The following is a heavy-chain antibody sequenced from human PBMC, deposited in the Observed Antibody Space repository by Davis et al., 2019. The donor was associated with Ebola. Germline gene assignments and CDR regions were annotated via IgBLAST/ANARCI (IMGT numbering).Heavy chain of an antibody. CDR1: GVPMEGYY. V-gene: IGHV4-4*08. J-gene: IGHJ5*02. D-gene: IGHD2-15*01. CDR2: SYTNGAT. Sequence: PSETLSLTCTVSGVPMEGYYWNWIRQTPEKGLEWIGYSYTNGATNYNPSVKSRVTMSVDRSKRQISLELRSVTVADTAVYYCALGEDEDWFDPWGQGTLVSVSS. CDR3: ALGEDEDWFDP.